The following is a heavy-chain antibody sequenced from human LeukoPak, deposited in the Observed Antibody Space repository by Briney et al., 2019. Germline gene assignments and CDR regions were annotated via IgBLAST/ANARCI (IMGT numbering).Heavy chain of an antibody. V-gene: IGHV4-38-2*01. CDR2: IYHSGST. Sequence: SETLSLTCAVSGYSISSGHYWGWIRQPPGKGLEWIGSIYHSGSTYYNPSLKSRVTISVDTSKNQFSLKLSSVTAADTAVYYCARWDCSGGSCYNPIFDYWGQGTLVTVSS. J-gene: IGHJ4*02. CDR3: ARWDCSGGSCYNPIFDY. CDR1: GYSISSGHY. D-gene: IGHD2-15*01.